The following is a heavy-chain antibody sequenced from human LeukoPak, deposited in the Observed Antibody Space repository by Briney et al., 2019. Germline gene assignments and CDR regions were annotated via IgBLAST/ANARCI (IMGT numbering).Heavy chain of an antibody. D-gene: IGHD4-17*01. CDR1: GFSFTNYA. J-gene: IGHJ6*02. CDR3: AKLDMTTVTIGDYYGMDV. V-gene: IGHV3-23*01. CDR2: ISGSGGST. Sequence: GGSLRLSCVASGFSFTNYAMSWVRQAPGKGLEWVSAISGSGGSTYYADSVKGRFTISRDDSKNTLYLQMNSLRAEDTAVYYCAKLDMTTVTIGDYYGMDVWGQGTTVTVSS.